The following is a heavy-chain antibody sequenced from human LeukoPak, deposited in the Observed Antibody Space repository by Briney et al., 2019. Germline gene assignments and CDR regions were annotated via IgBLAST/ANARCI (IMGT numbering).Heavy chain of an antibody. CDR3: ARVIAAAGTGDPGYFDY. CDR1: GGTFSSYA. Sequence: SVKVSCKASGGTFSSYAISWVRQAPGQGLEWMGGIIPIFGTANYAQKFQGRVTITADESTSTAYMELSSLRSEDTAVYYCARVIAAAGTGDPGYFDYWGRGTLVTVSS. V-gene: IGHV1-69*01. D-gene: IGHD6-13*01. J-gene: IGHJ4*02. CDR2: IIPIFGTA.